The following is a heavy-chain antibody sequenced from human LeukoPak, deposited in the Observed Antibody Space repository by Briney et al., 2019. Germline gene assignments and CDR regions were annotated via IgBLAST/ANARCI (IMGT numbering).Heavy chain of an antibody. J-gene: IGHJ5*02. CDR1: AGSISSYY. CDR2: IYYSGST. CDR3: ARQHGTNWFDP. Sequence: SETLSLTCTVSAGSISSYYWSWIRQPPGKGLEWIGYIYYSGSTNYNPSLKSRVSMSVDTSKNQFSLKLSSVTAADTAVYYCARQHGTNWFDPWGQGTLVTVSS. V-gene: IGHV4-59*08.